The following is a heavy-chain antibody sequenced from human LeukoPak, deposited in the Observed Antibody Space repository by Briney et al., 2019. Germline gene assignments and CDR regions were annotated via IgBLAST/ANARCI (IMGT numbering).Heavy chain of an antibody. D-gene: IGHD6-6*01. CDR1: GFTFSSYS. Sequence: GGSLRLSCAASGFTFSSYSMNWVRQAPGKGLEWVSSISSSSSYIYYADSVKGRFTISRDNAKNSLYLQMNSLRAEDTAVYYCARALAGSSSAARYYYYGMDVWGQGTTVTVSS. CDR2: ISSSSSYI. CDR3: ARALAGSSSAARYYYYGMDV. V-gene: IGHV3-21*01. J-gene: IGHJ6*02.